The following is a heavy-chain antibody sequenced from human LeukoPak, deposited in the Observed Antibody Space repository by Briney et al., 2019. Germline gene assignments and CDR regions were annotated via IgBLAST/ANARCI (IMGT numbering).Heavy chain of an antibody. V-gene: IGHV4-59*01. J-gene: IGHJ4*02. CDR3: ARGGVTTIPQYDY. CDR2: IFDSGTTNYNPST. CDR1: GGSIISYL. Sequence: SETLSLTCTVSGGSIISYLWSWIRQPPGKGPEWIGYIFDSGTTNYNPSTNYNPSLKSRVTVSLDTSKNHFSLKLSSVTAADTAVYFCARGGVTTIPQYDYWGQGILVTVSS. D-gene: IGHD5-12*01.